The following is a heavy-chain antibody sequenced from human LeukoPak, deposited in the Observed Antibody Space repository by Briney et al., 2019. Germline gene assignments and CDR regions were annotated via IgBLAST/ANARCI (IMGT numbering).Heavy chain of an antibody. D-gene: IGHD6-13*01. J-gene: IGHJ4*02. CDR1: GGSFSGYY. CDR2: INHSGST. Sequence: PSETLSLTCAVYGGSFSGYYWSWIRQPPGKGLEWIGEINHSGSTNYNPSLKSRVTISVDKSKNQFSLKLSSVTAADTAVYYCASTIAAAGDGRDYWGQGTLVTVSS. V-gene: IGHV4-34*01. CDR3: ASTIAAAGDGRDY.